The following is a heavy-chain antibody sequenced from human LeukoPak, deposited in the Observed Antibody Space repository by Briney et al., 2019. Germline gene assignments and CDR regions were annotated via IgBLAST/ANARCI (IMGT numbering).Heavy chain of an antibody. CDR1: GFTFSSYG. J-gene: IGHJ4*02. V-gene: IGHV3-30*05. Sequence: SGGSLRLSCAASGFTFSSYGMHWVRQAPGKGLEWVAVISYDGSNKYYADSVKGRFSISRDNSKNTLDLQMNSLRAEGTSVYYCARAEEQWLVRGLFDYWGQGTLVTVSS. CDR2: ISYDGSNK. CDR3: ARAEEQWLVRGLFDY. D-gene: IGHD6-19*01.